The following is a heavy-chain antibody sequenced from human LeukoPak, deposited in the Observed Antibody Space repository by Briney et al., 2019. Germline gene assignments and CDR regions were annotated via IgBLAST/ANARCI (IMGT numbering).Heavy chain of an antibody. CDR1: GYTFTSYY. J-gene: IGHJ5*02. V-gene: IGHV1-46*01. D-gene: IGHD1-26*01. Sequence: GALVKVSCKASGYTFTSYYMHWVRQAPGQGLEWMGIINPSGGSTSYAQKFQGRVTMTRDTSTSTVYMELSSLRSEDTAVYYCARDSGMGATTEAWFDPWGQGTLVTVSS. CDR2: INPSGGST. CDR3: ARDSGMGATTEAWFDP.